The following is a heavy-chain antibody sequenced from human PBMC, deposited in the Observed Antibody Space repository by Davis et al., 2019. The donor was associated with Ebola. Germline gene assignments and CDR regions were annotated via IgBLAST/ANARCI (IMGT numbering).Heavy chain of an antibody. V-gene: IGHV3-23*01. J-gene: IGHJ6*02. CDR3: ARGMNDLRDLYYYGMDV. D-gene: IGHD1-1*01. Sequence: GESLKISCAASGFTFSSYAMSWVRQAPGKGLEWVSAISGSGGSTYYADSVKGRFTISRDNSKNTLYLQMNSLRAEDTAVYYCARGMNDLRDLYYYGMDVWGQGTTVTVSS. CDR1: GFTFSSYA. CDR2: ISGSGGST.